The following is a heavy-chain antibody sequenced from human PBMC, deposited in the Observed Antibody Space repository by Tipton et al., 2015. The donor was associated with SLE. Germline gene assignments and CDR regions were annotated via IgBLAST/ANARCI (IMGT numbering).Heavy chain of an antibody. CDR2: INHSGST. J-gene: IGHJ4*02. V-gene: IGHV4-34*01. CDR1: GGSFSAYY. Sequence: TLSLTCAVHGGSFSAYYWSWIRQPPGKGLEWIGEINHSGSTNYNPSLKSRVTISVDTSKNQFSLKLSSVTAADTAVYYCARAQDTSFDYWGQGTLVTVSS. D-gene: IGHD2-15*01. CDR3: ARAQDTSFDY.